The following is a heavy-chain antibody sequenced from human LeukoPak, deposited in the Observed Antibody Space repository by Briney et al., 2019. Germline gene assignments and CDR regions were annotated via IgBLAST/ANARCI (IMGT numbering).Heavy chain of an antibody. D-gene: IGHD3-3*01. CDR1: GYSFTNYW. CDR2: IYPGDSGT. J-gene: IGHJ5*02. CDR3: ARQMSES. V-gene: IGHV5-51*01. Sequence: GESLKISCKASGYSFTNYWIGWVPQMPGKGLEWMAIIYPGDSGTRYRPSFQGQVTISADKSISTVYLKWTRLKASDTAMYYCARQMSESWGQGTLVTVSS.